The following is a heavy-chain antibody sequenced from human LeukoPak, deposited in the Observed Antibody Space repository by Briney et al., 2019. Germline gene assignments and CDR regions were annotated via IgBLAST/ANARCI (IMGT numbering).Heavy chain of an antibody. D-gene: IGHD3/OR15-3a*01. CDR3: ARAQWTAFDYYYYMDV. Sequence: PGGSLRLSCAASGFRFSSYWMHWVRQAPGKGLEWVVSIKQDGSDKYYVDSVKGRFTISRDNAKNSLDLQMNGLRAEDTAIYYCARAQWTAFDYYYYMDVWGKGTTVTVSS. V-gene: IGHV3-7*01. J-gene: IGHJ6*03. CDR1: GFRFSSYW. CDR2: IKQDGSDK.